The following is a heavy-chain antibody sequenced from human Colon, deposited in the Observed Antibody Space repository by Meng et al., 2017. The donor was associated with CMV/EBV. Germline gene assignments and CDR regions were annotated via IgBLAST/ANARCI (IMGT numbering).Heavy chain of an antibody. V-gene: IGHV3-30-3*01. Sequence: GESLKISCAASGFTFSSYAMHWVRQAPGKGLEWVAVISYDGSNKYYADSVKGRFTISRDNSKNTLYLQMNSRRAEDTAVYYCARDRTIFGVVGWFDPWGQGTLVTVSS. CDR2: ISYDGSNK. CDR3: ARDRTIFGVVGWFDP. D-gene: IGHD3-3*01. CDR1: GFTFSSYA. J-gene: IGHJ5*02.